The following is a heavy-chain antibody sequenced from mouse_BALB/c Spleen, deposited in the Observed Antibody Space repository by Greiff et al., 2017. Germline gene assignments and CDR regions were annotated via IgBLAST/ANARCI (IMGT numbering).Heavy chain of an antibody. CDR1: GFTFSDYY. CDR2: ISDGGSYT. CDR3: ERGRGSSFLYAMDY. J-gene: IGHJ4*01. V-gene: IGHV5-4*02. D-gene: IGHD1-1*01. Sequence: EVKLVESGGGLVKPGGSLKLSCAASGFTFSDYYMYWVRQTPEKRLEWVATISDGGSYTYYPDSVKGRFTISRDNAKNNLYLQMSSLKSEDAAMYYCERGRGSSFLYAMDYWGQGTSVTVSS.